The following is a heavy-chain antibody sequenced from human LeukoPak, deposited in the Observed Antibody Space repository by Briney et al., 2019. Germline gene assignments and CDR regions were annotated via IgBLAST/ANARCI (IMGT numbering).Heavy chain of an antibody. CDR1: GFPFSNFG. J-gene: IGHJ2*01. CDR2: INGDGDMT. Sequence: GGSLRLSCAASGFPFSNFGMSWVRQTPGKGLEWIAVINGDGDMTYYADSVKGRSVVSRDRSTNTLYLQMSSLRADDTAVYFCTKAEGMTHWFFDHWGRGALVTVTS. V-gene: IGHV3-23*01. CDR3: TKAEGMTHWFFDH.